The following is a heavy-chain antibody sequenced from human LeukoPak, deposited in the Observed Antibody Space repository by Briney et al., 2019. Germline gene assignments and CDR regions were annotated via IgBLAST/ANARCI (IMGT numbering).Heavy chain of an antibody. J-gene: IGHJ3*02. D-gene: IGHD6-13*01. CDR1: GGSISTSSYY. CDR2: IYYSGST. V-gene: IGHV4-39*01. Sequence: SETLSLTCTASGGSISTSSYYWGWIRQPPGKGLEWIGSIYYSGSTHYNPSLKSRITISVDTSKNQFSLKLSSVTAADTAVYYCARRIAAAGSAFGIWGQGTKVTVSS. CDR3: ARRIAAAGSAFGI.